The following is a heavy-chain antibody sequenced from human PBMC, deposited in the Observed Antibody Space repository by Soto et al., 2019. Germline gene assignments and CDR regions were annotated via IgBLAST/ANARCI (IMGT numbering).Heavy chain of an antibody. CDR1: GFTFTSST. CDR3: VRLDCSGTSCYFYGLDV. V-gene: IGHV3-21*06. Sequence: ESVGGLVKPGGSLRLSCAASGFTFTSSTMKWVRQAPGKGLEWVSSISSGSSDKYYADSVRGRFTISRDDAKNSVYLQMKGLRAEDSAVYYCVRLDCSGTSCYFYGLDVWGQGTTVIVSS. D-gene: IGHD2-2*01. CDR2: ISSGSSDK. J-gene: IGHJ6*02.